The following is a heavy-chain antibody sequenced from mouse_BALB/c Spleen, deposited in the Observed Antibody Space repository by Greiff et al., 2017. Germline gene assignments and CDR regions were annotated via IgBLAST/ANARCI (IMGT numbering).Heavy chain of an antibody. CDR1: GYSITSGYS. CDR3: ASKGARRLRSVAY. V-gene: IGHV3-1*02. CDR2: IHYSGST. D-gene: IGHD1-1*01. Sequence: EVQLQESGPDLVKPSESLSLTCTVTGYSITSGYSWHWIRQFPGNKLEWMAYIHYSGSTNYNPSLKSRVSITRDTSKNPFSLQLDPVTTEDTATYYCASKGARRLRSVAYWGQGTLVTVSA. J-gene: IGHJ3*01.